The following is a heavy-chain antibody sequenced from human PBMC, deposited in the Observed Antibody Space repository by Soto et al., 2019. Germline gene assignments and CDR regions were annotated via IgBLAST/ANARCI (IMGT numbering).Heavy chain of an antibody. CDR2: ISGSGGST. J-gene: IGHJ4*02. Sequence: GGSLRLSCAASGFTFSSYAMSWVRQAPGKGLEWVSAISGSGGSTYYADSVKGRFTISRDNSKNTLYLQMNSLRAEDTAVYYCAKVGVGDCSGGSCYGLWDYWGQGTLVTVSS. CDR1: GFTFSSYA. CDR3: AKVGVGDCSGGSCYGLWDY. V-gene: IGHV3-23*01. D-gene: IGHD2-15*01.